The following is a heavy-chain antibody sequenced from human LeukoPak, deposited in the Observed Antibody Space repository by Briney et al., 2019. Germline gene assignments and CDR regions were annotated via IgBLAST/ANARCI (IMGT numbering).Heavy chain of an antibody. V-gene: IGHV3-23*01. Sequence: PGGSLRLSCAASGFTFSSYAMSWVRQAPGKGLEWVSAISGRGGSTYYADSVKGRFTISRDNSKNTLYLQMNSLRAEDTAVYYCAKDSPLLRYFDWSPGTGGEFDYWGQGTLVTVSS. J-gene: IGHJ4*02. CDR2: ISGRGGST. D-gene: IGHD3-9*01. CDR3: AKDSPLLRYFDWSPGTGGEFDY. CDR1: GFTFSSYA.